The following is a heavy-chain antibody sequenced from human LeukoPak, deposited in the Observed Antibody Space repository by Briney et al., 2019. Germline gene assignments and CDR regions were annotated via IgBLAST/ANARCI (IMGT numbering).Heavy chain of an antibody. CDR1: GFAFSSFA. Sequence: GGSLRLSCAASGFAFSSFAMSWVRQAPGKGLEWVATIKPDGSAQYYVDSVKGRFTISRDNAKNSLFLQINSLRAEDTAVYYCANGGTYSSGPWGQGTLATVSS. CDR2: IKPDGSAQ. D-gene: IGHD3-22*01. V-gene: IGHV3-7*01. CDR3: ANGGTYSSGP. J-gene: IGHJ5*02.